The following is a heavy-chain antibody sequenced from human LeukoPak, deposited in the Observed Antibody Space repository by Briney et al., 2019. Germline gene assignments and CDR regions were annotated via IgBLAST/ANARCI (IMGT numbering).Heavy chain of an antibody. J-gene: IGHJ4*02. Sequence: GESLKISCQGSGYSFPSYWIAWGRQMPGKGLEWMGIIYPGDSDTKYSPSFQGQVTISADKSISIVYLQWSSLKASDTAMYYCARHSGTYFDYWGQGTLVTVSS. V-gene: IGHV5-51*01. CDR2: IYPGDSDT. D-gene: IGHD1-26*01. CDR3: ARHSGTYFDY. CDR1: GYSFPSYW.